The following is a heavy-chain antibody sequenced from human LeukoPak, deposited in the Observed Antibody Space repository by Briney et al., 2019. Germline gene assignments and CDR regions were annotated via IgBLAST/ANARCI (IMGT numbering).Heavy chain of an antibody. CDR3: ARRKWGDSSGYLIKVSALLDY. CDR2: INHSGST. Sequence: PSETLSLTCAVHGGSFSGYYWSWIRQPPGKGLEWIGEINHSGSTNYNPSLKSRVTISVDTSKNQFSLKLSSVTAADTAVYYCARRKWGDSSGYLIKVSALLDYWGQGTLVTVSS. J-gene: IGHJ4*02. D-gene: IGHD3-22*01. CDR1: GGSFSGYY. V-gene: IGHV4-34*01.